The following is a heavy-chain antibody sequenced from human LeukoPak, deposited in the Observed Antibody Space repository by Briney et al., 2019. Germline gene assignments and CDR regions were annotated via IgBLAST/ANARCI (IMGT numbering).Heavy chain of an antibody. CDR1: GGTFSSYA. CDR2: IIPILGIA. CDR3: AREMATMPMDY. Sequence: ASVKVSCKASGGTFSSYAISWVRQAPGQGLEWMGRIIPILGIANYAQKFQGRVTITADKSTSTAYMELSSLRSEDTAVYYCAREMATMPMDYWSQGTLVTVSS. V-gene: IGHV1-69*04. J-gene: IGHJ4*02. D-gene: IGHD5-24*01.